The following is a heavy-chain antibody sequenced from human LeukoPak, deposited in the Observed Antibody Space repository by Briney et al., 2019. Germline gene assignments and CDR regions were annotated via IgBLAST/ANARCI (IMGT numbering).Heavy chain of an antibody. Sequence: ASVKVSCKASGYTFTSYAMHWVRQAPGQRLEWMGWINAGNGNTKYSQRFQGRVTITRDTSASTAYMELSSLRSKDTAVYYCARKYSSGQVSYFDYWGQGTLVTVSS. D-gene: IGHD6-19*01. V-gene: IGHV1-3*01. CDR3: ARKYSSGQVSYFDY. CDR2: INAGNGNT. J-gene: IGHJ4*02. CDR1: GYTFTSYA.